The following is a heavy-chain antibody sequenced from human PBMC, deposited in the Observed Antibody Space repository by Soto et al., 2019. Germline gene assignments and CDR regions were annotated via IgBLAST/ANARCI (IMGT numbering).Heavy chain of an antibody. V-gene: IGHV1-69*13. CDR1: GGTFSSYA. CDR3: ARGAQPTVTRYAFDI. D-gene: IGHD4-17*01. Sequence: SVKVSCKASGGTFSSYAISWVRQAPGQGLEWMGGIIPIFGTANYAQKFQGRVTITADESTSTAYMELSSLRSEDTAVYYCARGAQPTVTRYAFDIWGQGTMVTVSS. CDR2: IIPIFGTA. J-gene: IGHJ3*02.